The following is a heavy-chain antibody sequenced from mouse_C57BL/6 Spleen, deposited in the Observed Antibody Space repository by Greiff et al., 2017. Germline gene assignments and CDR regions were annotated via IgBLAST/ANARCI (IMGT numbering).Heavy chain of an antibody. D-gene: IGHD2-4*01. CDR1: DYTFTSYW. CDR2: IDPSDSET. V-gene: IGHV1-52*01. Sequence: VQLQQPGAELVRPGSSVKLSCKASDYTFTSYWMHWVKQRPIQGLEWIGNIDPSDSETHYNQKFKDKATLTVDKSSSTAYMQLSSLTSEDSAVYYCAREDDYDGAMDYWGQGTSVTVSS. CDR3: AREDDYDGAMDY. J-gene: IGHJ4*01.